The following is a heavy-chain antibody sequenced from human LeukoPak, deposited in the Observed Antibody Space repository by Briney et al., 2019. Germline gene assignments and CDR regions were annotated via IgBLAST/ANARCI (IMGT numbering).Heavy chain of an antibody. V-gene: IGHV1-2*02. CDR2: INPNSGGT. Sequence: ASVKVSCKASGYTFTGYYMHWVRQAPGQGLEWMGWINPNSGGTNYAQKFQGRVTMTRDTSISTPYMELSRLRSHDTTVYYCARGVVLRFLEWFNYGMDVWGQGTTVTVSS. CDR1: GYTFTGYY. CDR3: ARGVVLRFLEWFNYGMDV. J-gene: IGHJ6*02. D-gene: IGHD3-3*01.